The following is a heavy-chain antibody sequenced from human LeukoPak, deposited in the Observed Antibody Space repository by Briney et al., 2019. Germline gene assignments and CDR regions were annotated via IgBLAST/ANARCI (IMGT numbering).Heavy chain of an antibody. CDR2: INWNGGST. V-gene: IGHV3-20*04. CDR3: ARATYYYDSSGAYYFDY. J-gene: IGHJ4*02. Sequence: GXXLRLSCAASGFTFDDYGMSWVRQAPGKGLEWVSGINWNGGSTVYADSVKGRFTISRDNAKNSLYLQMNSLRAEDTALYYCARATYYYDSSGAYYFDYWGQGTLVTVSS. D-gene: IGHD3-22*01. CDR1: GFTFDDYG.